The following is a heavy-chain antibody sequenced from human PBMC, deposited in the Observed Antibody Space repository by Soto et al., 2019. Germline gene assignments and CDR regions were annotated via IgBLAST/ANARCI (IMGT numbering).Heavy chain of an antibody. J-gene: IGHJ5*02. V-gene: IGHV4-30-2*01. CDR3: ARGWFGELLSTWFDP. D-gene: IGHD3-10*01. CDR2: IYHSGST. CDR1: GGSISSGGYS. Sequence: SETLSLTCAVSGGSISSGGYSWSWIRQPPGKGLEWIGYIYHSGSTYYNPSLKSRVTISVDRSKNQFSLKLSSVTAADTAVYYCARGWFGELLSTWFDPWGQGTLVTVSS.